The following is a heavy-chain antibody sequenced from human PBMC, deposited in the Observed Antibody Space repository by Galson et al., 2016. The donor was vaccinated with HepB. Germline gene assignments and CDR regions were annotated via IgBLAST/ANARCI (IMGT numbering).Heavy chain of an antibody. CDR3: ASSGVRGFDK. D-gene: IGHD3-10*01. Sequence: SLRLSCAASGFALSSYTMNWVRQAPGKGLEWLSDISNSGRTIHYADSVEGRFAISRDNAKNSLHLQMQSLRDEDTAVYYCASSGVRGFDKWGQGTLVTVSS. V-gene: IGHV3-48*02. J-gene: IGHJ4*02. CDR1: GFALSSYT. CDR2: ISNSGRTI.